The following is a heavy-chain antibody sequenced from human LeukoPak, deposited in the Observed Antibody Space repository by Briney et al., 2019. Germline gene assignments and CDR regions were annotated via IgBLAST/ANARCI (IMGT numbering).Heavy chain of an antibody. J-gene: IGHJ4*02. Sequence: PGGSLRLSCAASGFTFSIYAMYWVRQAPGKGLEYVSAISSNGASTYYADSVKGRFTISRDNSKNTLYLQMNSLRAEDTAVYYCAKDRSSYSSGWYFFDYWGQGTLVTVSS. CDR1: GFTFSIYA. D-gene: IGHD6-19*01. CDR2: ISSNGAST. V-gene: IGHV3-64*02. CDR3: AKDRSSYSSGWYFFDY.